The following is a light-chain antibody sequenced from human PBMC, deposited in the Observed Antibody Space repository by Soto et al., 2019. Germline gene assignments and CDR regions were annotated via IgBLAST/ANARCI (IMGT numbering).Light chain of an antibody. J-gene: IGKJ2*01. CDR3: LQTDSVPYT. Sequence: DIQMTQSPSSLSASVGDRVTLTCRASQSISSYFNWYQLKPGRPPKLLIYFASSLQAGVPSRFSGAGSETDFTLTITDLQPEDFTSYFCLQTDSVPYTFGQGT. CDR2: FAS. V-gene: IGKV1-39*01. CDR1: QSISSY.